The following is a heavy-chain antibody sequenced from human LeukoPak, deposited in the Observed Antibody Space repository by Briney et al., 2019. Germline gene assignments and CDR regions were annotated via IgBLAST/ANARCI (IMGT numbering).Heavy chain of an antibody. Sequence: SETLSLTCTVSGGSISSSSYYWGWIRQPPGKGLEWIGSIYYSGSTYYNPSLKSRVTISVDTSKNQFSLKLSSVTAADTAVYYCARRNRVPNEYYYGMDVWGQGTTVTVSS. V-gene: IGHV4-39*01. CDR1: GGSISSSSYY. CDR2: IYYSGST. CDR3: ARRNRVPNEYYYGMDV. J-gene: IGHJ6*02. D-gene: IGHD1-1*01.